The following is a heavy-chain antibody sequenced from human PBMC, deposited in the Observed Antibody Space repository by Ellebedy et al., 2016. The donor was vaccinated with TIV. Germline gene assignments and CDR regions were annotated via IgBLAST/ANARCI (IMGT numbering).Heavy chain of an antibody. J-gene: IGHJ4*02. CDR3: ATSVMATSPFDS. CDR1: GNSISSSY. CDR2: IYSSGST. Sequence: SETLSLTXTVSGNSISSSYWNWIRQPPGKGLEWIGYIYSSGSTEYSPSLKSRVTISVDTSKTHFSLKLRSVTAADTAIYYCATSVMATSPFDSWGQGTMVTVSS. D-gene: IGHD5-12*01. V-gene: IGHV4-4*08.